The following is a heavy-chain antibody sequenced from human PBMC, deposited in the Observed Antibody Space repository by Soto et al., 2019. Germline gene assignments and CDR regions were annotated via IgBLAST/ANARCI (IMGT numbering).Heavy chain of an antibody. CDR2: ISYDGSNK. D-gene: IGHD6-19*01. CDR1: GFTFSSYA. CDR3: AREASGWTRFDY. Sequence: QVQLVESGGGVVQPGRSLRLSCAASGFTFSSYAMHWVRQAPGKGLEWVAVISYDGSNKYYADSVKGRFTISRDNSKNTLYRQMTSLRAEDTAVYYCAREASGWTRFDYWGQGTLVTVSS. J-gene: IGHJ4*02. V-gene: IGHV3-30-3*01.